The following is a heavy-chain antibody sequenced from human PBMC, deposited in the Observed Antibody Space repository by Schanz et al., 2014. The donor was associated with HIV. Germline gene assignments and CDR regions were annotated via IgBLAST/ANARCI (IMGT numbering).Heavy chain of an antibody. Sequence: QVQLVQSGAEVKKPGSSVKVACKASGGTSSIYAISWVRQAPGQGLEWMGGIIPLFGTSNYAQKFQGRATMTADESTSTAYMELSSLRSEDTAVYYCARDSPVAAGTLDYWGQGTLVTVSS. J-gene: IGHJ4*02. D-gene: IGHD6-13*01. CDR3: ARDSPVAAGTLDY. CDR1: GGTSSIYA. CDR2: IIPLFGTS. V-gene: IGHV1-69*01.